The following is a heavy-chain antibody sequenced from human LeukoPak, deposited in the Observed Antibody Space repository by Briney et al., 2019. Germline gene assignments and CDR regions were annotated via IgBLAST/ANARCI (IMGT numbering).Heavy chain of an antibody. J-gene: IGHJ5*02. CDR3: ARHVKTYYYGSGRLNWFDP. D-gene: IGHD3-10*01. V-gene: IGHV4-34*01. Sequence: NPSETLSLTCAVYGGSFSGYYWSWIRQPPGKGLEWIGEINHSGSTNYNPSLKSRVSISVDTSKNHFSLKLSSVTAADTAVYYCARHVKTYYYGSGRLNWFDPWGQGTLVTVSS. CDR1: GGSFSGYY. CDR2: INHSGST.